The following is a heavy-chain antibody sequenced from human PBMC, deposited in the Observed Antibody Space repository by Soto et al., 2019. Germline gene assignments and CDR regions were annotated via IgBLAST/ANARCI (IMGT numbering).Heavy chain of an antibody. D-gene: IGHD1-26*01. V-gene: IGHV4-30-2*01. CDR2: IYHSGST. CDR3: ASGWDYYFDY. J-gene: IGHJ4*02. CDR1: GGSISSGGYS. Sequence: SETLSLTCAVSGGSISSGGYSWSWIRQPPGKGLEWIGYIYHSGSTYYNPSLKGRVTISVDRSKNQFSLKLSSVTAADTAVYYCASGWDYYFDYWGQGTLVTVSS.